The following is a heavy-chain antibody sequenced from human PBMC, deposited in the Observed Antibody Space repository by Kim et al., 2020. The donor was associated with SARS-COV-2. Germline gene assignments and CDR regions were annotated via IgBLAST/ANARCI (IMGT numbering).Heavy chain of an antibody. D-gene: IGHD1-20*01. J-gene: IGHJ4*02. V-gene: IGHV7-4-1*02. CDR3: ARVTNWNDIRFDY. CDR1: GYSFNGYA. CDR2: INTNTGHP. Sequence: ASVKVSCKASGYSFNGYAMNLVRQAPGQGLEWMGWINTNTGHPTYAQGFRGRFVFSLDTSVNTAYLQISSLKAEDTAVYFCARVTNWNDIRFDYWGQGTLVTVSS.